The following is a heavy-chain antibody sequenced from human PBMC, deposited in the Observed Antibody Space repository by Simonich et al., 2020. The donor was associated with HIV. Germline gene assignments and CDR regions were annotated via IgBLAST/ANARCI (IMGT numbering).Heavy chain of an antibody. V-gene: IGHV4-34*01. CDR1: GGSFSGYY. Sequence: QVQLQQWGAGLLKPSETLSLTCAVYGGSFSGYYWSWIRQPPGKGLEWNGEINNRGTTNYKAALNSRATISVDKSKNQFSLKLSSVTAADTAIYYCARRDRELILYFDYWGQGNLVTVSS. D-gene: IGHD3-3*01. CDR3: ARRDRELILYFDY. J-gene: IGHJ4*02. CDR2: INNRGTT.